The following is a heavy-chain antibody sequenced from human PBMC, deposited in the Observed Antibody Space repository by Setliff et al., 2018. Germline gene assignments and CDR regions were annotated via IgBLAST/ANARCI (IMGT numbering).Heavy chain of an antibody. Sequence: SETLSLTCAVYGGSFSGYYWTWIRQPPGKGLEWIGEINHSGSTNYNPSLKSRVTISVDTSKNQFSLKLSSVTAADTAVYYCARGKGTWVLLRWFDPWGQGTRVTVSS. CDR2: INHSGST. V-gene: IGHV4-34*01. CDR3: ARGKGTWVLLRWFDP. CDR1: GGSFSGYY. D-gene: IGHD3-10*01. J-gene: IGHJ5*02.